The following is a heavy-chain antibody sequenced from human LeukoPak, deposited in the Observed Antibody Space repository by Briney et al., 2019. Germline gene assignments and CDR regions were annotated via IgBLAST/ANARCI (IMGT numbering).Heavy chain of an antibody. D-gene: IGHD6-19*01. CDR1: GFTSSSQE. CDR2: ITPGSTYT. Sequence: GGSLRLSCIASGFTSSSQELTWVRQAPGKGLEWVSTITPGSTYTKYADSVAGRFTISRDDSTNTPYLQMNSLRAEDTAVYFCAKHYVRDLAVANADYWGQGTLVTVSS. J-gene: IGHJ4*02. CDR3: AKHYVRDLAVANADY. V-gene: IGHV3-23*01.